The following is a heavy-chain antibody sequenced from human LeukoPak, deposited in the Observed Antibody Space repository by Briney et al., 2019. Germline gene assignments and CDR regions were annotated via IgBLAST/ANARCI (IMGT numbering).Heavy chain of an antibody. CDR1: GYTFSRFW. V-gene: IGHV5-51*01. D-gene: IGHD1-14*01. CDR3: ARGRGTSQSSDLCA. Sequence: GESLMISCKASGYTFSRFWIGLVRQMSGGGLEWMGIIYPGDSITYYSPSFQRQVRISADKSISTAFLLWSRLKAEDTAMYYCARGRGTSQSSDLCAWGQGTQVTVSS. CDR2: IYPGDSIT. J-gene: IGHJ5*02.